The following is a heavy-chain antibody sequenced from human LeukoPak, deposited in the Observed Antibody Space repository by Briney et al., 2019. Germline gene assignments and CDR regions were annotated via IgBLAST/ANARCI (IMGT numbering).Heavy chain of an antibody. Sequence: PGESLRLSCAASGFTLSDFWMTWVRQAPGEGLEWVANIEPAGSETYYVDPVKGRFTISRDNAKNLVYLQMNSLRAEDTAVYYCARFGYVAAVDYWGQGTLVTVSS. CDR1: GFTLSDFW. CDR3: ARFGYVAAVDY. V-gene: IGHV3-7*01. D-gene: IGHD2-15*01. CDR2: IEPAGSET. J-gene: IGHJ4*02.